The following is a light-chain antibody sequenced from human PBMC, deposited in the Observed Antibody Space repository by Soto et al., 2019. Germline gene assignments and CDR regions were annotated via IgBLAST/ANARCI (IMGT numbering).Light chain of an antibody. CDR3: QQYNNWPPLT. CDR1: QSVSIN. J-gene: IGKJ4*01. Sequence: EIVMTQSPATLSVSPGERATLSCRASQSVSINLAWYQQKPGQAPRLLIYGASTRATGNPARFSGSGSGTDLTLTINSLQSEDFAVFYCQQYNNWPPLTFGGGTNVEIK. V-gene: IGKV3-15*01. CDR2: GAS.